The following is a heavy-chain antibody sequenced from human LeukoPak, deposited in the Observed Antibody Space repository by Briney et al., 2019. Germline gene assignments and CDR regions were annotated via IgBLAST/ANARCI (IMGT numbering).Heavy chain of an antibody. CDR1: GYTLTELS. CDR3: ARGRYCTNGVCYPIDY. CDR2: FDPEDGET. V-gene: IGHV1-24*01. Sequence: ASVKVSCKVSGYTLTELSMHWVRQAPGKGLEWMGGFDPEDGETIYAQKFQGRVTMTEDTSTDTAYMELSSLRSEDTAVYYCARGRYCTNGVCYPIDYWGQGTLVTVSS. D-gene: IGHD2-8*01. J-gene: IGHJ4*02.